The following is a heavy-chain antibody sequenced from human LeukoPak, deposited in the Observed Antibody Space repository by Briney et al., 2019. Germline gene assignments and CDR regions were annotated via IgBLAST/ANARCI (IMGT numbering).Heavy chain of an antibody. Sequence: ASVKVSCKASGYTFTSYYMHWVRQAPGQGLEWMGIINPRGGSASSAQKFQGRVTITRDTPASTAYMELSSLRSEDTAVYYCARVPSRQQEWSWYFDYWGQGTLVTVSS. J-gene: IGHJ4*02. CDR3: ARVPSRQQEWSWYFDY. D-gene: IGHD2-8*01. V-gene: IGHV1-46*01. CDR1: GYTFTSYY. CDR2: INPRGGSA.